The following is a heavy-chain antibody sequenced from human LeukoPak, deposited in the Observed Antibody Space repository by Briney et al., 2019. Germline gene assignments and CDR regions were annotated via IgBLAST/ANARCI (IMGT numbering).Heavy chain of an antibody. CDR3: ASLAGDDFWSDHYGLIY. D-gene: IGHD3-3*01. CDR2: ISANSRYI. J-gene: IGHJ4*02. V-gene: IGHV3-21*01. CDR1: GFSFSSYI. Sequence: GGSLRLSCAASGFSFSSYIMNWVRQTPGKGLEWVSSISANSRYIYYADSVKGRFTISRDNAKNSLFLQMDSLRAEDTGVYYCASLAGDDFWSDHYGLIYWGQGTLATVSS.